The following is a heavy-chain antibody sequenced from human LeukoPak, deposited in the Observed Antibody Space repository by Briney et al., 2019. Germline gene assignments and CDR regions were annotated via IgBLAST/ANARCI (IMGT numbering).Heavy chain of an antibody. V-gene: IGHV3-43*01. J-gene: IGHJ6*03. D-gene: IGHD2-15*01. CDR2: ITWNGDST. Sequence: GGSLRLSCAASGFTFDDYTMHWVRQAPGKGLEWVSLITWNGDSTYYADSVEGRFTISRDNTKNSLYLQMNSLRTEDTALYYCAKDKRLRGYYYYYMDVWGKGTTVTVSS. CDR1: GFTFDDYT. CDR3: AKDKRLRGYYYYYMDV.